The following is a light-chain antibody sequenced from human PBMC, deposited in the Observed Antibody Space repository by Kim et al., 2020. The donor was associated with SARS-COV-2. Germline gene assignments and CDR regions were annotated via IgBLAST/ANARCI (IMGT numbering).Light chain of an antibody. CDR1: SNNVGNHG. J-gene: IGLJ3*02. Sequence: RQTATVTCTGNSNNVGNHGATWLQQHQDHPPKLLSYRDNNQPTGISERLSASRSGNTASLTITGLQPEDEADYYSSAWDSSLSAWVFGGGTPLTVL. V-gene: IGLV10-54*01. CDR3: SAWDSSLSAWV. CDR2: RDN.